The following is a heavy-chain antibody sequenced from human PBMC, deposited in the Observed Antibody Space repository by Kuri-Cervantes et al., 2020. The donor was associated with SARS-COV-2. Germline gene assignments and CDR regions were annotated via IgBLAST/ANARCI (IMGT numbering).Heavy chain of an antibody. CDR2: ISAYNGNT. J-gene: IGHJ4*02. D-gene: IGHD6-19*01. Sequence: ASVKVSCKASGYTFTSYGISWVRQAPGQGLEWMGWISAYNGNTNYAQKFQGRVTMTRDTSISTAYMELSRLRSDDTAVYYCAREYSSGWSTTNYFDYWGQGTLVTVSS. V-gene: IGHV1-18*01. CDR3: AREYSSGWSTTNYFDY. CDR1: GYTFTSYG.